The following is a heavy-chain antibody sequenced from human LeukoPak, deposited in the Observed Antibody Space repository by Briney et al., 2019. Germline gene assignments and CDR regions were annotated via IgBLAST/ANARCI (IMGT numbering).Heavy chain of an antibody. Sequence: SVKVSCKASGGTFSSYAISWVRQAPGQGLEWMGRIIPIFGIANYAQKFQGRVTITADKSTSTAYMELSSLRSEDTAVYYCARETQLDRRGAFDIWGQGTMVTVSS. D-gene: IGHD1-1*01. J-gene: IGHJ3*02. V-gene: IGHV1-69*04. CDR1: GGTFSSYA. CDR3: ARETQLDRRGAFDI. CDR2: IIPIFGIA.